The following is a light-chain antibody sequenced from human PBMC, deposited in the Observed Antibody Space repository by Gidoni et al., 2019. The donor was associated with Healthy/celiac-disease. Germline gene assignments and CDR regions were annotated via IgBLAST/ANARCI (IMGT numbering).Light chain of an antibody. CDR3: QQYGSSPTT. Sequence: EIVLTQSPGTLSWSPGERDTLSCRASQSVSSSYLAWYQQKPGQAPRLLIYGASSRATGIPDRFSGSGSGTDFTLTISRLEPEDFAVYYCQQYGSSPTTFGPGTKVDIK. J-gene: IGKJ3*01. CDR1: QSVSSSY. CDR2: GAS. V-gene: IGKV3-20*01.